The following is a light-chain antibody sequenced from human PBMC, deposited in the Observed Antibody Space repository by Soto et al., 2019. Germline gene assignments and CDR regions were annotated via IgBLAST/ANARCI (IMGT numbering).Light chain of an antibody. Sequence: EIVLTQSPGTLSLSPGERATLSCRASQSVISTYLAWYQQKPGQAPRLLIYGASSRATGIPDMFSGSGSGTDFTLTISRLEPEDFAVYYCQQYGSSPITFGQGTRLEIK. CDR3: QQYGSSPIT. CDR2: GAS. CDR1: QSVISTY. V-gene: IGKV3-20*01. J-gene: IGKJ5*01.